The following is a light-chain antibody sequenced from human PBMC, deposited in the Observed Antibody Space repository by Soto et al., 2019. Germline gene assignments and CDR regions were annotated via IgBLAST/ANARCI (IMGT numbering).Light chain of an antibody. J-gene: IGKJ1*01. V-gene: IGKV3D-15*01. Sequence: EPVMTQSPATLSVSPGERATLSCRASQSVGSDLAWYQQKPGQAPRLVIYDIFTRATGVPTRISVSGSGTDCTLTISGLETEDGAVYCCQQFDGSMWTFGPGTKVDIK. CDR2: DIF. CDR3: QQFDGSMWT. CDR1: QSVGSD.